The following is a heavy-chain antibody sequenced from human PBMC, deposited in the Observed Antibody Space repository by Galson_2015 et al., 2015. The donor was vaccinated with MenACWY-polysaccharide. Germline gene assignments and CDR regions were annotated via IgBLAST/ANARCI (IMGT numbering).Heavy chain of an antibody. Sequence: SLRLSCAASGSRFSNSGMHWVRQAPGKGLGWVAVIQSDGSNKVYADSVKGRFTISRDNSRNTVFLEMNTLGVEDTAVYYCAREDSRIEFHAWDIWGQGTMVAISS. CDR2: IQSDGSNK. CDR1: GSRFSNSG. V-gene: IGHV3-33*01. CDR3: AREDSRIEFHAWDI. J-gene: IGHJ3*02. D-gene: IGHD4-11*01.